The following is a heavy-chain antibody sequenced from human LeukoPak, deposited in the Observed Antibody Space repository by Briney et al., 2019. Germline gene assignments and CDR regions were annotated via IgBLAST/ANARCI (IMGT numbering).Heavy chain of an antibody. J-gene: IGHJ5*02. Sequence: APVKVSCKASAYTFSNYGISWVRQAPGQGLEWMGWISAYSGNTNYAQKLQGRVTMTTDTSTSTAYMELRSLRSDDTAVYYCARVYCSGDCAFDPWGQGTLVTVSS. D-gene: IGHD2-21*02. CDR2: ISAYSGNT. CDR1: AYTFSNYG. CDR3: ARVYCSGDCAFDP. V-gene: IGHV1-18*01.